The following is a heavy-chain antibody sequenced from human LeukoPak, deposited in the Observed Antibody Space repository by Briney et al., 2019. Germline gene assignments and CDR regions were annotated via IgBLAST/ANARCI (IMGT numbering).Heavy chain of an antibody. V-gene: IGHV3-21*04. CDR1: GFIFSSYS. Sequence: GGSLRLSCAASGFIFSSYSMSWVRQAPGKGLEWVSSISRSSSDIYYADSVKGRFTISRDNSKNTLYLQMNSLRAEDTAVYYCARIRGGWYIDYWGQGTLVTVSS. CDR2: ISRSSSDI. D-gene: IGHD3-10*01. J-gene: IGHJ4*02. CDR3: ARIRGGWYIDY.